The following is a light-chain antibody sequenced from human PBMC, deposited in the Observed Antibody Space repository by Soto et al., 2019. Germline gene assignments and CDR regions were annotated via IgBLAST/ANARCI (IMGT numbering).Light chain of an antibody. CDR1: NSDVGAYNY. Sequence: QSALTQPASVSGSPGQSITLSCTGTNSDVGAYNYVSWFQQHPGTAPKLIIFEVSNRPSGVSNRFSGSKSGNTASLTISGLQTEDEADYYCLSYTITSILVFGGGTKLTVL. CDR2: EVS. CDR3: LSYTITSILV. V-gene: IGLV2-14*01. J-gene: IGLJ3*02.